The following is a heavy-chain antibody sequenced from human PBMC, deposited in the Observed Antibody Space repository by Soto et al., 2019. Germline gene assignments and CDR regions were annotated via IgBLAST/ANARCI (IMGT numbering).Heavy chain of an antibody. Sequence: QVQLVQSGAEVKKPGASVKVSCKTSGYTFIAYSLHWVRQAPGQGLEWMGWINPNSGRTNYAQNFQGRVTLTGDTSISTAYMELSSLSSDDTAVYYCAKDRGSGWYEDFDYWGQGTLVTVSS. CDR3: AKDRGSGWYEDFDY. D-gene: IGHD6-19*01. J-gene: IGHJ4*02. V-gene: IGHV1-2*02. CDR1: GYTFIAYS. CDR2: INPNSGRT.